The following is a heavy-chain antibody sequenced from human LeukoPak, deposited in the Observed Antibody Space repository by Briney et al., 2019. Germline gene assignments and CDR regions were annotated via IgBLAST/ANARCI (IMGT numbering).Heavy chain of an antibody. CDR2: IYYSGTT. CDR3: ARAYYYDSSGYSRASNWLHP. Sequence: PSQTLSLTCTVSGDSVSSAAYYWSWIRQHPGKGLEWIGHIYYSGTTYFNPSLKSRVTISVDTSKNQFSLKLTSVTAADTAVYYCARAYYYDSSGYSRASNWLHPWGQGTLVTVSS. D-gene: IGHD3-22*01. CDR1: GDSVSSAAYY. V-gene: IGHV4-31*03. J-gene: IGHJ5*02.